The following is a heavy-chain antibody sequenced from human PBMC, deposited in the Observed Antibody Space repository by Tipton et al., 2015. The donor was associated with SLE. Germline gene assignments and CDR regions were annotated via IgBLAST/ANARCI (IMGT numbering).Heavy chain of an antibody. J-gene: IGHJ3*02. V-gene: IGHV3-7*03. Sequence: SLRLSCAASGFTFSSYWMSWVRQAPGKGLEWVANIKQDGSEKYYVDSVKGRFTISRDNSKNTLYLQMNSLRAEDTAVYYCARGTRDSSSHAFDIWGQGTMVTVSS. D-gene: IGHD6-6*01. CDR1: GFTFSSYW. CDR3: ARGTRDSSSHAFDI. CDR2: IKQDGSEK.